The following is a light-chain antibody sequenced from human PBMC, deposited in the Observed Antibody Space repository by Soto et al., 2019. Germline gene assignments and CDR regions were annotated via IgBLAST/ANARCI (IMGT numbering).Light chain of an antibody. J-gene: IGKJ1*01. V-gene: IGKV3-20*01. Sequence: EIVLTQSPGTLSLSPGERATLSCRASQTVGNNYIDWYQLKPGQAPRLLIYGASSRATVIPDRFSDSGSGTDFTLIISRLEPEDFAVYYCRQSATSPRTFGQGTKVEIK. CDR2: GAS. CDR3: RQSATSPRT. CDR1: QTVGNNY.